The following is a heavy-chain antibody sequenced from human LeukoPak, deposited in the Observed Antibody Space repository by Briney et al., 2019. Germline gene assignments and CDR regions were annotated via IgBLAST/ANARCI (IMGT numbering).Heavy chain of an antibody. J-gene: IGHJ3*02. CDR3: ATRRTTGIAFDI. D-gene: IGHD4-17*01. Sequence: ASVKVSCKASGGTFSSYAISWVRQAPGQGLEWTGGIIPIFGTANYAQKFQGRVTITADESTSTAYMELSSLRSEDTAVYYCATRRTTGIAFDIWGQGTMVTVSS. CDR2: IIPIFGTA. V-gene: IGHV1-69*13. CDR1: GGTFSSYA.